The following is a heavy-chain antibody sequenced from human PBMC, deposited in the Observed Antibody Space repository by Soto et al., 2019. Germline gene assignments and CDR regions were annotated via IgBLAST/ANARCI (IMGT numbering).Heavy chain of an antibody. CDR1: GGSISTITW. J-gene: IGHJ4*02. D-gene: IGHD2-2*03. CDR2: IYDSGST. V-gene: IGHV4-4*02. CDR3: ARELGSCSSTSCRPCEY. Sequence: QVQLRESGPGLVKTSGTLSLTCAVSGGSISTITWWSWVRQPPGKGLQWIGEIYDSGSTNYNPSLNGRVSISVDKSKNQFSLELSSVTAADTAVYYCARELGSCSSTSCRPCEYWGQGTLVTVSS.